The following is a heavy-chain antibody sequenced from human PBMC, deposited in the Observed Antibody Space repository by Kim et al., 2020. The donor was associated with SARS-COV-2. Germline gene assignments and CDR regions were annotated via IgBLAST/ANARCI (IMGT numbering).Heavy chain of an antibody. V-gene: IGHV3-30*18. D-gene: IGHD3-3*01. CDR1: GFTFSSYG. J-gene: IGHJ6*02. CDR2: ISYDGSNK. Sequence: GGSLRLSCAASGFTFSSYGMHWVRQAPGKGLEWVAVISYDGSNKYYADSVKGRFTISRDNSKNTLYLQMNSLRAEDTAVYYCAKEEGGIFGVVIIGYYYYGMDDWGQGTTVTVSS. CDR3: AKEEGGIFGVVIIGYYYYGMDD.